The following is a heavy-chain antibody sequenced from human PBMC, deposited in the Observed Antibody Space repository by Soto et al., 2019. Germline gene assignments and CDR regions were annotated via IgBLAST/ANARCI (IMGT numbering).Heavy chain of an antibody. CDR3: TSYSYIASKIDLYDY. J-gene: IGHJ4*01. Sequence: GGSLRLSCAASGFTFSNAWINWVRQAPGKGLEWVGRVKSKNDGGTTDFAAPVKGRFAISRDDSKNMVYLEMNSLQTEDTAIYYCTSYSYIASKIDLYDYWGHGTLVT. CDR1: GFTFSNAW. D-gene: IGHD2-21*01. CDR2: VKSKNDGGTT. V-gene: IGHV3-15*07.